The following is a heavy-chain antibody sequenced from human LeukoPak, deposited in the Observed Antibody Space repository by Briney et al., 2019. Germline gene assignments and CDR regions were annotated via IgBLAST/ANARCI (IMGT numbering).Heavy chain of an antibody. CDR3: TTIRTYSNYGAFDI. CDR1: GFTFSNAW. V-gene: IGHV3-15*01. D-gene: IGHD4-11*01. J-gene: IGHJ3*02. CDR2: IKSKTDGGTT. Sequence: GGSLRLSCAASGFTFSNAWMSWVRQAPGKGLEGVGRIKSKTDGGTTDYAAPVKGRFAISRDDSKNTLYLQMNSLKTEDTAVYYCTTIRTYSNYGAFDIWGQGTMVTVSS.